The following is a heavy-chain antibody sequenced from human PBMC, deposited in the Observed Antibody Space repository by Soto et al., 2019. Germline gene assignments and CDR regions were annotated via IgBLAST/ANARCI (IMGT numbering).Heavy chain of an antibody. D-gene: IGHD4-17*01. CDR3: ARESTPLSAEYFQH. J-gene: IGHJ1*01. V-gene: IGHV3-48*01. Sequence: GGSLRLSCAASGCTFSSYSMNWVRQAPGKGLEWVSYISSSSSTIYYADSVKGRFTISRDNAKNSLYLQMNSLRAEDTAVYYCARESTPLSAEYFQHWGQGTLVTVSS. CDR2: ISSSSSTI. CDR1: GCTFSSYS.